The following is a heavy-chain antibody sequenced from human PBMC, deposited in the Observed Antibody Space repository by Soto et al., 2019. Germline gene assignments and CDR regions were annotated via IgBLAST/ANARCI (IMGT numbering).Heavy chain of an antibody. D-gene: IGHD3-16*01. V-gene: IGHV4-59*01. CDR3: ARVGGVAARTFDY. CDR2: LYYSDNT. J-gene: IGHJ4*02. Sequence: PSETLSLTCTVSGGSISPFYCSWVRQPPGKGLEWIGYLYYSDNTNYNPSLKSRVTISVDASKNQVSLRLTSVTAADTAVYYCARVGGVAARTFDYWGQGTVVTVSS. CDR1: GGSISPFY.